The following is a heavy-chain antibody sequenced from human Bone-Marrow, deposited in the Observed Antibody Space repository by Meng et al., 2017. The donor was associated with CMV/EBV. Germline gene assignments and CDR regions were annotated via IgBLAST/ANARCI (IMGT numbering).Heavy chain of an antibody. Sequence: GESLKISCAASRFTFSSYWMSWVRQAPGKGLEWVANIKQDGSEKYYVASVKGRFTVSRDNAQKSLSLQLDSLRVEDTALYYCTGDEITVSGANFDSWGRGTLVTVSS. V-gene: IGHV3-7*01. CDR1: RFTFSSYW. J-gene: IGHJ4*02. D-gene: IGHD2-2*01. CDR2: IKQDGSEK. CDR3: TGDEITVSGANFDS.